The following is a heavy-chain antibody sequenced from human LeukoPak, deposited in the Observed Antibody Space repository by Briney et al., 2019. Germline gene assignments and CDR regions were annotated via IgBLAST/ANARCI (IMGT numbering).Heavy chain of an antibody. Sequence: PGRSLRLSCAASGFTFSSYAMHWVRQAPGKGLEWMAIISYAGSDKYYADSVKGRFTISRDNSKNTLYLQMTGLRAGDSALYFCARGNLWFSDYWGQGTLVTVSS. V-gene: IGHV3-30-3*01. D-gene: IGHD3-10*01. CDR3: ARGNLWFSDY. J-gene: IGHJ4*02. CDR1: GFTFSSYA. CDR2: ISYAGSDK.